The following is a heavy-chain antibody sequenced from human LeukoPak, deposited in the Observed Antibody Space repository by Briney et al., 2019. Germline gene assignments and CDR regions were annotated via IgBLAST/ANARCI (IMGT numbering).Heavy chain of an antibody. Sequence: SETLSLTCTVSGGSISSGSYYWSWIRQPAGKGLEWIGRIYTSGSTYYNPSLKSRVTISVDRSKNQFSLKLSSVTAADTAVYYCARDDGIAAAGKGTDYWGQGTLVTVSS. CDR2: IYTSGST. CDR1: GGSISSGSYY. J-gene: IGHJ4*02. CDR3: ARDDGIAAAGKGTDY. V-gene: IGHV4-61*02. D-gene: IGHD6-13*01.